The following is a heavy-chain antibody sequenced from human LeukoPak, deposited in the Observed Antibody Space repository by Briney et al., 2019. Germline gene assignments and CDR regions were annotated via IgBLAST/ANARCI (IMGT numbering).Heavy chain of an antibody. CDR1: RFTFSDYA. Sequence: GGSLRLSCAASRFTFSDYAIHWVRQAPGKGLEWVALISYDGTKKYYLDSVRGRFTISRDNFKNTLYLQMNSLRPEDTAVYYCAKGDSLPYDSSPEAEYFQHWGQGTLVTVSS. CDR2: ISYDGTKK. J-gene: IGHJ1*01. D-gene: IGHD3-22*01. CDR3: AKGDSLPYDSSPEAEYFQH. V-gene: IGHV3-30*18.